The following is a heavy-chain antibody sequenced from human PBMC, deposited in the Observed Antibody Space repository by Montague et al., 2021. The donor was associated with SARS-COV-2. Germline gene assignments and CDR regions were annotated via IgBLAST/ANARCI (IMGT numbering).Heavy chain of an antibody. CDR3: ARDGYSSGWNGLHWFDP. V-gene: IGHV4-61*02. CDR1: IGSISSGSYY. Sequence: TLSLTCTVSIGSISSGSYYWSWIRQPAGKGLEWIGRIYTSGSTNYNPSLKSRVTISVDTSKNQFSLKLSSVTAADTAVYYCARDGYSSGWNGLHWFDPWGQGNLVIVSS. D-gene: IGHD6-25*01. J-gene: IGHJ5*02. CDR2: IYTSGST.